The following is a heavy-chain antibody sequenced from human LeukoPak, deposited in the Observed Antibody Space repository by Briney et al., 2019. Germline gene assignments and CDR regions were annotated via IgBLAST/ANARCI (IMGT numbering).Heavy chain of an antibody. Sequence: SETLSLTCTVSGGSISSGGYYWSWLRQHPGKGLEWIGYIYYSGSTYYNPSLKSPVTISVDTSKNQFSLKMSSVTAADTAVYYCARAPPPLRFLEWLSPMDVWGQGTTVTVSS. V-gene: IGHV4-31*01. D-gene: IGHD3-3*01. J-gene: IGHJ6*02. CDR1: GGSISSGGYY. CDR2: IYYSGST. CDR3: ARAPPPLRFLEWLSPMDV.